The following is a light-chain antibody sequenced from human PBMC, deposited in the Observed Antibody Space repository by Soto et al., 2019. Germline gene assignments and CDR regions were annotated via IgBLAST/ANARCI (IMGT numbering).Light chain of an antibody. CDR2: DVT. CDR1: SSDVGAYSY. CDR3: YSYAGSYSFV. J-gene: IGLJ1*01. V-gene: IGLV2-11*01. Sequence: QSALTQPRSVSGSPGQSVTISYTGTSSDVGAYSYVSWYQQHPGRAPKLMIYDVTKRPSGVPDRFSASKSGNTASLTISGLQAEDEADYYCYSYAGSYSFVFGTGTKLTVL.